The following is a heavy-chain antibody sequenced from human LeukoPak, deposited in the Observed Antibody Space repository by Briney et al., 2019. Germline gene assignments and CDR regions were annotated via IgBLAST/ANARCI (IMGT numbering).Heavy chain of an antibody. CDR2: ISSSSSYI. Sequence: GGSLRLSCAASGFTFSSYSMNWVRQAPGKGLEWASSISSSSSYIYYADSVKGRFTISRDNAKNSLYLQMNSLRAEDTAVYYCAREIIVVVTAIDASDIWGQGTMVTVSS. CDR3: AREIIVVVTAIDASDI. CDR1: GFTFSSYS. V-gene: IGHV3-21*01. J-gene: IGHJ3*02. D-gene: IGHD2-21*02.